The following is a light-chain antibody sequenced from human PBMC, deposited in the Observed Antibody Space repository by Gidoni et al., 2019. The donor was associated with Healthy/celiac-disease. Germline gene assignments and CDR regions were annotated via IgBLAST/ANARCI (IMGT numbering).Light chain of an antibody. CDR1: QDIRNY. CDR3: QQYDNLPLT. J-gene: IGKJ5*01. CDR2: YAS. V-gene: IGKV1-33*01. Sequence: DIQMTQSPSSLSASVGDKVTITCQASQDIRNYLNWYQQKPGKAPKLLIYYASNLETGVPSSFSGSGSGTDFTFTISSLQPEDIATYYCQQYDNLPLTFGRGTRLEIK.